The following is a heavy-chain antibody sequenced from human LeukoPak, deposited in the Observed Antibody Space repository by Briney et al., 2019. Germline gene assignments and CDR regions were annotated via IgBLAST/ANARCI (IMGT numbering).Heavy chain of an antibody. Sequence: GGSLRLSCAASGFTFSGSALHWVRQASGKGLEWVGRIRSTANGYATAYAASVKGRFTISRDDSKNTAYLQMDSLKTEDTAVYYCAKLEMATIIGWAFDIWGQGTMVTVSS. CDR1: GFTFSGSA. D-gene: IGHD5-24*01. V-gene: IGHV3-73*01. CDR2: IRSTANGYAT. J-gene: IGHJ3*02. CDR3: AKLEMATIIGWAFDI.